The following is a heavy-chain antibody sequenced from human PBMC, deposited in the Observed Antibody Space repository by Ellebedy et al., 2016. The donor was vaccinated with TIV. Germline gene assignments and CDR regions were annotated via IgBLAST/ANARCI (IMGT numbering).Heavy chain of an antibody. J-gene: IGHJ4*02. D-gene: IGHD3-10*01. CDR2: IWYDGSNK. Sequence: GESLKISCAASGFTFSSYGMHWVRQAPGKGLEWVAVIWYDGSNKYYADSVKGRFTISRDNSKNTLYLQMNSLRAEDTAVYYCARGMPGSGSYGFDYWGQGTLVTVSS. V-gene: IGHV3-33*01. CDR3: ARGMPGSGSYGFDY. CDR1: GFTFSSYG.